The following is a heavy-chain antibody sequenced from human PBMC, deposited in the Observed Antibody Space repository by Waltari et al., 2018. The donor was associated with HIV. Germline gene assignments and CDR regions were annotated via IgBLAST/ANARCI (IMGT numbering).Heavy chain of an antibody. CDR3: ARDPPRIAAAGTDDAFDI. V-gene: IGHV4-39*07. CDR1: GGSISSSSYY. J-gene: IGHJ3*02. D-gene: IGHD6-13*01. CDR2: IYYSGST. Sequence: QLQLQESGPGLVKPSEDLSLTCPVSGGSISSSSYYSGWLRQPPGKGLEWIGSIYYSGSTYYNPSLKSRVTISVDTSKNQFSLKLSSVTAADTAVYYCARDPPRIAAAGTDDAFDIWGQGTMVTVSS.